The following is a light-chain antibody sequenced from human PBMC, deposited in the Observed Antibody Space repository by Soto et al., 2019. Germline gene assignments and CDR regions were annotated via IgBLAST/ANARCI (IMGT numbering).Light chain of an antibody. J-gene: IGLJ1*01. CDR3: GTWDSSLSAYV. CDR2: ENN. Sequence: QSVLTQPPSISAAPGQKVTISCSGSSSNIGNHLVSWYQQFPGTAPKLLIYENNKRPSGIPDRFSGSKSGTSATLGITGIQTGDEADYYGGTWDSSLSAYVFGTGTKVTVL. V-gene: IGLV1-51*02. CDR1: SSNIGNHL.